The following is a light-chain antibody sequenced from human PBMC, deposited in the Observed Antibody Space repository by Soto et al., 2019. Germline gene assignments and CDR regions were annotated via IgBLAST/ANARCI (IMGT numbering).Light chain of an antibody. CDR2: AAS. Sequence: DIQMTQSPSSVSASVGDRVTISCQASQGISRSLAWYQQKPGKAPKLLIYAASSLQSGVPSRFSGSGFGTDFTLTISSLQHEDSAIYYCQQADTFPITFGQGTRLGIK. J-gene: IGKJ5*01. CDR3: QQADTFPIT. V-gene: IGKV1D-12*01. CDR1: QGISRS.